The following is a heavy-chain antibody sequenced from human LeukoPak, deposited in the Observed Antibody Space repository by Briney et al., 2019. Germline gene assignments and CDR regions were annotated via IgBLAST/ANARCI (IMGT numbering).Heavy chain of an antibody. D-gene: IGHD2-15*01. CDR1: GASIRSGDYY. V-gene: IGHV4-30-4*01. CDR2: IYDSGST. CDR3: ARDCSGGSCYGAFDI. J-gene: IGHJ3*02. Sequence: SQTLSLTCTVSGASIRSGDYYWSWIRQPPGKGLEWIGYIYDSGSTYYNPSLKSRSTISVDTSENRFSLKLSSVTATDTAVYYCARDCSGGSCYGAFDIWGQGTMVTVSS.